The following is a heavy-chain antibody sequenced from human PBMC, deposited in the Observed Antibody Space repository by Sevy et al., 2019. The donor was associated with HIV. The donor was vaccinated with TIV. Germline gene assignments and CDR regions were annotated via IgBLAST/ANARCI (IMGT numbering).Heavy chain of an antibody. D-gene: IGHD6-13*01. CDR2: IYFSGSA. CDR3: AREGPRIAQFDN. J-gene: IGHJ4*02. Sequence: SETLSLTCTVSGASISSNTYYWGWIRQRPGKDLDWIGSIYFSGSAYYNPSLKGRVTISVDTSKNQFSLKVRSVTATDTAVYYCAREGPRIAQFDNWGQGTLVTASS. V-gene: IGHV4-39*02. CDR1: GASISSNTYY.